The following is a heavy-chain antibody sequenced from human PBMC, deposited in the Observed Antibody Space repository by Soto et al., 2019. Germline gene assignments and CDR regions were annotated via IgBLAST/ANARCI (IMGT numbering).Heavy chain of an antibody. Sequence: LRLSCAASGFTFSSHNMNWVRQAPGKGLEWVSYISGGGDTIYYADSVKGRFTSSRDNANNSLYLQMNNLRAEDSAVYYCARGRWYVGIWGPGTMVTVSS. CDR1: GFTFSSHN. CDR3: ARGRWYVGI. CDR2: ISGGGDTI. V-gene: IGHV3-48*01. D-gene: IGHD6-13*01. J-gene: IGHJ3*02.